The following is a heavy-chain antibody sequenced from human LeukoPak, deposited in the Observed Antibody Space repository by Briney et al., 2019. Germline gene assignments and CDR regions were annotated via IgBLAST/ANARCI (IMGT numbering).Heavy chain of an antibody. Sequence: SETLSLTCAVSGGSINNYSWSWIRQPPGKGLEWIGFTYHTGSTTYNPSLKSRVTISVDTSKNQFSLKLSSVTAADTAVYYCVRELQSPHAFDVWGRGTMVIVSS. V-gene: IGHV4-59*01. J-gene: IGHJ3*01. CDR1: GGSINNYS. CDR3: VRELQSPHAFDV. CDR2: TYHTGST. D-gene: IGHD5-24*01.